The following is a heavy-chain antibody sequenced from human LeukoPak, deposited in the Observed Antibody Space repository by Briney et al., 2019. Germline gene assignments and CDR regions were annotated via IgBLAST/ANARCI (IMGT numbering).Heavy chain of an antibody. Sequence: GGSLRLSCAASGFTFSSYWMHWVRQAPGKGLVWVSRINNDGSSISYADSVKGRFTISRDNAKNTLYLQMNSLRVEDTAVYYCARDHSSSWYVAWFDPWGQGTLVTVSS. J-gene: IGHJ5*02. V-gene: IGHV3-74*01. CDR2: INNDGSSI. D-gene: IGHD6-13*01. CDR1: GFTFSSYW. CDR3: ARDHSSSWYVAWFDP.